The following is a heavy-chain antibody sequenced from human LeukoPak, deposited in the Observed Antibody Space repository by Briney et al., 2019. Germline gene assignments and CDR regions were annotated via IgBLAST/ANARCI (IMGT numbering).Heavy chain of an antibody. CDR1: GFTFSSYW. CDR3: ARRSSGSPPYYFDY. CDR2: INSDGSTT. J-gene: IGHJ4*02. Sequence: QPGGSLRLSCAASGFTFSSYWVHWVRQAPGKGLVWVSRINSDGSTTNYADSVKGRFTISRDNAKNTLDLQMNSLRAEDTAVYYCARRSSGSPPYYFDYWGQGTLVTVSS. V-gene: IGHV3-74*01. D-gene: IGHD1-26*01.